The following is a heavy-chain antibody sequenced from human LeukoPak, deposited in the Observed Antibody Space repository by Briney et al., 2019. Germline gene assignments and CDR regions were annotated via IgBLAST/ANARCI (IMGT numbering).Heavy chain of an antibody. V-gene: IGHV4-39*01. CDR3: ATRGYSYGYLYYFDY. Sequence: SETLSLTCTVSGGSISSSTYYWGWLRQPPGTGLEWIGSIYYSGNTNYNPSLKSRVTISVDTSKNQFSLNLSSVTAADTAVYYCATRGYSYGYLYYFDYWGQGTLVTVSS. D-gene: IGHD5-18*01. CDR1: GGSISSSTYY. J-gene: IGHJ4*02. CDR2: IYYSGNT.